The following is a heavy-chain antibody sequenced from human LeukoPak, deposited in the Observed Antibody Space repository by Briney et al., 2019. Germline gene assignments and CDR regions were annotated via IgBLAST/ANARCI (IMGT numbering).Heavy chain of an antibody. CDR2: ISLDGSSK. D-gene: IGHD6-19*01. CDR1: GFTFFSYG. CDR3: TKGGQWLWRHPPFGY. J-gene: IGHJ4*02. V-gene: IGHV3-30*18. Sequence: GGSLRLSCAASGFTFFSYGLHWVRQAPGKGLEWVAVISLDGSSKYYDDSVKGRFTISRDNSKNTLCLQMNSLRAEDTAVYYCTKGGQWLWRHPPFGYWGQGTLVTVSS.